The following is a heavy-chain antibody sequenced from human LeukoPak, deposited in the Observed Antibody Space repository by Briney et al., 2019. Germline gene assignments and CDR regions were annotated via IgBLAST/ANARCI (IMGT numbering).Heavy chain of an antibody. CDR1: GFTFSSYW. CDR2: INQDGSEQ. V-gene: IGHV3-7*01. J-gene: IGHJ4*02. CDR3: ARVGGSEDYFDY. D-gene: IGHD1-26*01. Sequence: GGSLRLSCAASGFTFSSYWMSWVRQAPGKGLEWVANINQDGSEQYYVDSVKGRFTISRDNAKSSLYLQMNSLRAEDTDVYYCARVGGSEDYFDYWGQGTLVTVSS.